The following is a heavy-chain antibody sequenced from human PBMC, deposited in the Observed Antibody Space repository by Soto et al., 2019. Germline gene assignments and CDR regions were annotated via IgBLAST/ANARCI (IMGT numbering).Heavy chain of an antibody. CDR1: GGTFSSYA. V-gene: IGHV1-69*13. Sequence: SSVKVSCKASGGTFSSYAISWVRQAPGQGLEWMGGIIPIFGTANYAQKFQGRVTITADESTSTAYMELSSLRSEDTAVYYCAREAAAATYPANWFDPWGQGTLVTVSS. D-gene: IGHD6-13*01. J-gene: IGHJ5*02. CDR2: IIPIFGTA. CDR3: AREAAAATYPANWFDP.